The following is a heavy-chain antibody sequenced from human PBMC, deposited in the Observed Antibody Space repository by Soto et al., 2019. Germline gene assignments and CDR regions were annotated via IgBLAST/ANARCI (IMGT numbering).Heavy chain of an antibody. V-gene: IGHV3-11*01. CDR1: GFTFSDYY. D-gene: IGHD3-10*01. CDR2: ISSSGSTI. CDR3: ARTIRRYGHEEGFDY. J-gene: IGHJ4*02. Sequence: VGSLRLSCAASGFTFSDYYMSWIRQAPGKGLEWVSYISSSGSTIYYADSVKGRFTISRDNAKNSLYLQMNSLRAEDTAVYYCARTIRRYGHEEGFDYWGQGTLVTVSS.